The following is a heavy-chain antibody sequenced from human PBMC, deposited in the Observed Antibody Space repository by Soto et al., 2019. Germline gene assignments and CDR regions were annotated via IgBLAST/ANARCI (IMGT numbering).Heavy chain of an antibody. CDR1: GGSVSSNSAA. CDR3: ARAGATMVRGVIDWFDP. CDR2: TYYRSKWYN. D-gene: IGHD3-10*01. V-gene: IGHV6-1*01. J-gene: IGHJ5*02. Sequence: PSQTLSLTCAISGGSVSSNSAAWNWIRQSPSRGLEWLGRTYYRSKWYNDYAVSVKSRITINPDTSKNQFSLQLNSVTPEDTAVYYCARAGATMVRGVIDWFDPWGQGTLVTVS.